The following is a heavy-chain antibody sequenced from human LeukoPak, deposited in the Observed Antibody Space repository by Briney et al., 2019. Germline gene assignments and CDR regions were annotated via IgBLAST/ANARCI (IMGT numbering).Heavy chain of an antibody. CDR2: MNPNSGNT. D-gene: IGHD3-10*01. CDR3: ARLYGSGSYYYYMDV. CDR1: GYTFTSYD. Sequence: GASVKVSCKASGYTFTSYDINWVRQATGQGLEWMGWMNPNSGNTGYAQEFQGRVTITRNTSISTAYMELSSLRSEDTAVYYCARLYGSGSYYYYMDVWGKGTTVTVSS. J-gene: IGHJ6*03. V-gene: IGHV1-8*03.